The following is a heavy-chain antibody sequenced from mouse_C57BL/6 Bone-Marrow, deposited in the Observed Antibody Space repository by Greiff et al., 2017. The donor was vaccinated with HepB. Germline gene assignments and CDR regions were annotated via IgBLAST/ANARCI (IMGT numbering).Heavy chain of an antibody. J-gene: IGHJ1*03. V-gene: IGHV5-4*01. Sequence: EVMLVESGGGLVKPGGSLKLSCAASGFTFSSYAMSWVRQTPEKRLEWVATISDGGSYTYYPDNVKGRFTISRDNAKNNLYLQMSHLKSEDTAMYYCARDLGSYWYFDVWGTGTTVTVSS. CDR1: GFTFSSYA. D-gene: IGHD4-1*01. CDR2: ISDGGSYT. CDR3: ARDLGSYWYFDV.